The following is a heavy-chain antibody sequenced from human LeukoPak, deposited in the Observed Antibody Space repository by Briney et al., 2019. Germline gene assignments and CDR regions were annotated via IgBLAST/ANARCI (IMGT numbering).Heavy chain of an antibody. D-gene: IGHD6-13*01. J-gene: IGHJ5*02. CDR2: INPNTGAT. CDR1: GYTFNAYF. V-gene: IGHV1-2*02. CDR3: ARDLAAAGTEWFDP. Sequence: ASVKVSCKASGYTFNAYFMHWVRQAPGQGLEWMGWINPNTGATNYAQKFQGRVTLTRDTSITTVYMELSSLKSDDTAVYYCARDLAAAGTEWFDPWGQGTLVTVSS.